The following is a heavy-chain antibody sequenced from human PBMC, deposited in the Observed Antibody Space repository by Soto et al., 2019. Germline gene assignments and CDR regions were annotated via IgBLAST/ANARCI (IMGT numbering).Heavy chain of an antibody. CDR3: ARDRSGTWYGRGYHYYGMDV. V-gene: IGHV3-11*01. Sequence: QVQLVESGGGLVKPGGSLRLSCAASGFTFSDYYMSWIRQAPGKGLEWVSYISSSGSSIYNADSVKGRFTISRDNAXXSXYXXMNSLRAEDTAVYYCARDRSGTWYGRGYHYYGMDVWGQGTTVTVSS. CDR2: ISSSGSSI. D-gene: IGHD6-13*01. CDR1: GFTFSDYY. J-gene: IGHJ6*02.